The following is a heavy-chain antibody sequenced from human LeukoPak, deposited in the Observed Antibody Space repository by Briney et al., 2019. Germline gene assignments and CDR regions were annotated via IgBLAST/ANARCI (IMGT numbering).Heavy chain of an antibody. CDR1: GGSISSSSYY. J-gene: IGHJ5*02. D-gene: IGHD3-10*01. CDR2: IYYSGST. V-gene: IGHV4-39*07. CDR3: ARDRSRGVRGDNWFDP. Sequence: SETLSLTCTVSGGSISSSSYYWGWIRQPPGKGLEWIGSIYYSGSTYYNPSLKSRVTISVDTSKNQFSLKLSSVTAADTAVYYCARDRSRGVRGDNWFDPWGQGTPVTVSS.